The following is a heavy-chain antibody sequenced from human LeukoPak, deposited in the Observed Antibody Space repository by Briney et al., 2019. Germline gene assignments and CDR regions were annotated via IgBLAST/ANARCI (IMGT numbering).Heavy chain of an antibody. D-gene: IGHD5-12*01. CDR2: IWYDGTNE. J-gene: IGHJ4*02. V-gene: IGHV3-33*06. Sequence: PGGSLRLSCAASGFTFTSYGMHWVRQAPGEGLEWVAVIWYDGTNEKYADSVKGRFTISRDNSKNTLYLQMNSLRAEDTAVYYCVKDQDIVATRLDYWGQGTLVTVSS. CDR1: GFTFTSYG. CDR3: VKDQDIVATRLDY.